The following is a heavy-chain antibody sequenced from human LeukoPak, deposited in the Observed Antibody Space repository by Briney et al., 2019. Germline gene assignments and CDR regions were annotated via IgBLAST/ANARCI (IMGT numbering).Heavy chain of an antibody. D-gene: IGHD4-17*01. J-gene: IGHJ4*02. CDR2: ISASDGTT. V-gene: IGHV1-18*01. CDR1: GYSFSIYG. CDR3: ARCGAAVTTHFSH. Sequence: ASVQVSCKASGYSFSIYGITWARQAPGQGLEYLGWISASDGTTNYAQKVQDRVTTTTDTSTSTAYLELRSLRSEDTAVYYCARCGAAVTTHFSHWGQGTLVTVSS.